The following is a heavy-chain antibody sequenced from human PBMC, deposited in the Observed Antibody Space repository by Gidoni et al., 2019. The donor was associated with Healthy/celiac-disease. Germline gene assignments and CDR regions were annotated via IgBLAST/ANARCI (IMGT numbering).Heavy chain of an antibody. CDR3: ARDGYSSSCYVSYPHYYYYGMDV. Sequence: EVQLVESGGGLVQPGGSLRLSCAAYGFTFSSYSMNWVCKAPGKGLEWVSYISSSSSTRYYSDSVKGRFTISRDNATNSLYLPLTSLRDEDTAVYYCARDGYSSSCYVSYPHYYYYGMDVWGQGTTVTVSS. J-gene: IGHJ6*02. CDR1: GFTFSSYS. CDR2: ISSSSSTR. D-gene: IGHD6-13*01. V-gene: IGHV3-48*02.